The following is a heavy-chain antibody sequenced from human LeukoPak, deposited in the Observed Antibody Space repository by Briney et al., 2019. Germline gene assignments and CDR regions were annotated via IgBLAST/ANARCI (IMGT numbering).Heavy chain of an antibody. CDR2: FYYSGNT. CDR3: GSSDSSGYYFIDY. V-gene: IGHV4-30-4*01. Sequence: SETLSLTCTFSGGSISSADYYWSWIRQPPGKGLEWIGYFYYSGNTYYNPSLNSRVTMSMDTSKNQFSLKLNSVTAADTAVYYCGSSDSSGYYFIDYWGQGTLVTVSS. CDR1: GGSISSADYY. D-gene: IGHD3-22*01. J-gene: IGHJ4*02.